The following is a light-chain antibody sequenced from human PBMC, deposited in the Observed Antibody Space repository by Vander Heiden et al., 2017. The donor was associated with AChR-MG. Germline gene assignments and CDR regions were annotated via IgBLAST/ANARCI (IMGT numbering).Light chain of an antibody. J-gene: IGKJ1*01. Sequence: DIQITLSPSTLSPSVADRVTITFRASPSISNWLAWYQQKPGKAPKLLIYKASSIQSGVPSRFSGSGSGTDFTLTISSLQPDDFATYYCQQYNSYSRTFGQGTKVEIK. V-gene: IGKV1-5*03. CDR3: QQYNSYSRT. CDR2: KAS. CDR1: PSISNW.